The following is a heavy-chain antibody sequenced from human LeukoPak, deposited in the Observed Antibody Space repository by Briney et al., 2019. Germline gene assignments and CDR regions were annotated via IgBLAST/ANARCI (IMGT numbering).Heavy chain of an antibody. V-gene: IGHV3-23*01. D-gene: IGHD4/OR15-4a*01. J-gene: IGHJ4*02. CDR1: GFTFSNYG. Sequence: GGTLRLSCAASGFTFSNYGMSWVRQAPGKGREWGSAVSGSGGSTYYGDSVKGRFTISRDNSKNTLYMQMNSLRVEDTAVYYCARGENVPANIYYFDSWGQGTLVTVSS. CDR3: ARGENVPANIYYFDS. CDR2: VSGSGGST.